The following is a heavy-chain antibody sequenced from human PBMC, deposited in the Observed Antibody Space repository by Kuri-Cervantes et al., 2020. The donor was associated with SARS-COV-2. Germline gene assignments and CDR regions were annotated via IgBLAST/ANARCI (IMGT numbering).Heavy chain of an antibody. CDR1: GFTFSSYA. D-gene: IGHD3-16*02. J-gene: IGHJ4*02. Sequence: GESLKISCAASGFTFSSYAMSWVRQAPGKGLEWVSYISSSSSTIYYADSVKGRFTISRDNAKNSLYLQMNSLRDEDTAVYYCARGDYIWGSYRPTGSGLHWGQGTLVTVSS. CDR3: ARGDYIWGSYRPTGSGLH. CDR2: ISSSSSTI. V-gene: IGHV3-48*02.